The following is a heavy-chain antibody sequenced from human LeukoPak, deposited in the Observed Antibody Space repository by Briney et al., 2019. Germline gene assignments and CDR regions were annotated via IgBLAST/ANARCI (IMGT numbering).Heavy chain of an antibody. CDR1: GFTFSSYG. D-gene: IGHD5-12*01. V-gene: IGHV3-23*01. J-gene: IGHJ4*02. CDR2: ISGSGGTT. CDR3: ARKVATIYGDYFDY. Sequence: GGSLRLSCAASGFTFSSYGMSWVRQAPGKGLEWVSAISGSGGTTYYADSVKGRFTISRDNSENTLYLQMNSLRAEDTAVYYCARKVATIYGDYFDYWGQGTLVTVSS.